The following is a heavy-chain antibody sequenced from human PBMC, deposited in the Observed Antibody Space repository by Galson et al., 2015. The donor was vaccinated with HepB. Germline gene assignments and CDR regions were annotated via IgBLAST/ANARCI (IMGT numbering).Heavy chain of an antibody. V-gene: IGHV5-51*01. CDR1: GYSFTTYW. D-gene: IGHD3-22*01. Sequence: QSGAEVTKPGESLKISCKGSGYSFTTYWIGWVRQMPGKGLEWMGIIYPDDSNTKYSPSFQGQVSISVDKSTSTAYLQWSGLKASDTAIYYCARRYDTRGHTRGFDYWGQGTLVTVSS. J-gene: IGHJ4*02. CDR3: ARRYDTRGHTRGFDY. CDR2: IYPDDSNT.